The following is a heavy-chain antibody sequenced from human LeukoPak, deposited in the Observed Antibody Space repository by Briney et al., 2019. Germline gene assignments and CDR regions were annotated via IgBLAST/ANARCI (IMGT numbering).Heavy chain of an antibody. CDR2: FDPEDGET. J-gene: IGHJ2*01. CDR3: AKPSRMRGHWYFDL. Sequence: ASVKVSCKVSGYTLTELSMHWVRQAPGKGLEWMGGFDPEDGETIYAQKFQGRVTMTEDTSTDTAYMELSSLRSEDTAVYYCAKPSRMRGHWYFDLWGRGTLVTVSS. V-gene: IGHV1-24*01. CDR1: GYTLTELS.